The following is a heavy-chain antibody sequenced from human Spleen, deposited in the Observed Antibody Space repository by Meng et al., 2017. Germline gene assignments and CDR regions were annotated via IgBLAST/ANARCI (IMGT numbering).Heavy chain of an antibody. D-gene: IGHD3-22*01. CDR3: AKGRGYSNADAFDV. CDR2: INTDGTTT. J-gene: IGHJ3*01. Sequence: GGSLRLSCAASGFTFSSYWMHWVRQTPGKGLVWVSRINTDGTTTTYADSVKGRFTISRDNAKNTLYLQMNSLRPEDMAFYYCAKGRGYSNADAFDVWGQGTMVTVSS. CDR1: GFTFSSYW. V-gene: IGHV3-74*01.